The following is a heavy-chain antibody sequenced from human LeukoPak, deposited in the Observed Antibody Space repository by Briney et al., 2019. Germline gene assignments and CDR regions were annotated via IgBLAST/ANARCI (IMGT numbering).Heavy chain of an antibody. V-gene: IGHV3-33*05. Sequence: GRTLRLSCAASGFPFSSYGMHWVRQAPGKGLEWVARLVYDERSDYANSVKGRFSISRDNSKNTLFLDMSDLRVEDTAVYYCARDLSAAFDFWGQGVLVTVSS. CDR2: LVYDERS. D-gene: IGHD6-19*01. CDR3: ARDLSAAFDF. CDR1: GFPFSSYG. J-gene: IGHJ4*02.